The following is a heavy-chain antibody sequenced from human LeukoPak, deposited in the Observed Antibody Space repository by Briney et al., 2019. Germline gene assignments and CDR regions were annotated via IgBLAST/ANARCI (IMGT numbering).Heavy chain of an antibody. V-gene: IGHV3-15*01. D-gene: IGHD3-10*01. CDR1: GFTFSSYW. CDR2: IKSKTDGGTT. CDR3: TTDRGGIWFGENQDDY. Sequence: GGSLRLSCAASGFTFSSYWMSWVRQAPGKGLEWVGRIKSKTDGGTTDYAAPVKGRFTISRDDSKNTLYLQMNSLKTEDTAVYYCTTDRGGIWFGENQDDYWGQGTLVTVSS. J-gene: IGHJ4*02.